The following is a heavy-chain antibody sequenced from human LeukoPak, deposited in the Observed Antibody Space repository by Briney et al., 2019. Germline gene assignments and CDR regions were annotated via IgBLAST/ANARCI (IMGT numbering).Heavy chain of an antibody. J-gene: IGHJ4*02. V-gene: IGHV3-30*04. D-gene: IGHD6-13*01. CDR3: ARRRIAAAVAFYFDS. Sequence: GRSLRLSCVASGFTFSSYAMNWVRQAPGKGLEWVAVISYDGSDKYYADSVQGRFTISRDNSENTLNLQMNSLRTEDTAVYYCARRRIAAAVAFYFDSWGQGALVAVSS. CDR1: GFTFSSYA. CDR2: ISYDGSDK.